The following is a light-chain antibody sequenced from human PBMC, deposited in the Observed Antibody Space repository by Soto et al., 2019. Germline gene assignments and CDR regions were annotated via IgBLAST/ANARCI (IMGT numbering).Light chain of an antibody. CDR3: QQYNNWPLMYT. CDR1: LSIGSA. Sequence: EVVMTQSPATLSVSPGERATLSCRASLSIGSALAWYQQKPGQAPRLLIYGASTRATGIPARFSGSGSATDFTLTISSLQSEDFAVYYCQQYNNWPLMYTFGQGTKLEIK. V-gene: IGKV3-15*01. J-gene: IGKJ2*01. CDR2: GAS.